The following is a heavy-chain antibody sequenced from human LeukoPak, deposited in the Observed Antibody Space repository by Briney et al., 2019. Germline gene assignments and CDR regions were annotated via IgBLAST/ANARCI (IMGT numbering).Heavy chain of an antibody. D-gene: IGHD3-3*01. V-gene: IGHV4-39*07. CDR3: ARDGDFWSGYYSPYYGMDV. J-gene: IGHJ6*02. Sequence: SETLSLTCTVSGGSISGSSYYWGWIRQPPGKGLEWIGRIYYSGSTNYNPSLKSRVTISVDTSKNQFSLKLSSVTAADTAVYYCARDGDFWSGYYSPYYGMDVWGQGTTVTVSS. CDR1: GGSISGSSYY. CDR2: IYYSGST.